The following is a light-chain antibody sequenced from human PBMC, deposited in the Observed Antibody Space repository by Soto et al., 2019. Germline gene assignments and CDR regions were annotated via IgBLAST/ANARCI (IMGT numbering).Light chain of an antibody. CDR2: RDN. J-gene: IGLJ1*01. V-gene: IGLV1-47*01. CDR3: AAWDDSLSGSYV. Sequence: QSVLTQPPSASGTPGQRVTISCSGSSSNIGSNYVCWYQQLPGTAPKLLIYRDNQRPSGVPDRFSGSKSGTSASLAISGLRSEDEADDYCAAWDDSLSGSYVFGAGTKLTVL. CDR1: SSNIGSNY.